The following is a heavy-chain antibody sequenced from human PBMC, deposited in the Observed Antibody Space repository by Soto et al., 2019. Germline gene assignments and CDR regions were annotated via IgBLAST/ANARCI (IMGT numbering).Heavy chain of an antibody. Sequence: EVQLLESGGGLVQPGGSLRLSCGASGLSFNIYAMSWVRQAPGKGLEWVSGISGSGGTRHYTDSVKGRFTISRDNSKNTLYLQMNSLRAEDTAVYYCANSARVLDYLIFRDWGQGTQVTVSS. J-gene: IGHJ4*02. CDR1: GLSFNIYA. CDR3: ANSARVLDYLIFRD. V-gene: IGHV3-23*01. D-gene: IGHD3-3*01. CDR2: ISGSGGTR.